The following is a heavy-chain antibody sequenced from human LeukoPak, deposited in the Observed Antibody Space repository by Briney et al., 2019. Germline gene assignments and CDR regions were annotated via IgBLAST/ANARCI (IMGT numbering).Heavy chain of an antibody. D-gene: IGHD3-22*01. Sequence: GASVKVSCKASGYTFTSYGISWVRQAPGQGLEWMGWISAYNGNTNYAQKLQGRVTMTTDTSTSTAYMELRSLRSDDTAVYYCASSGFGDSSGFRWGAPDQTFNARIGAFDIWGQGTMVTVSS. J-gene: IGHJ3*02. CDR1: GYTFTSYG. CDR2: ISAYNGNT. CDR3: ASSGFGDSSGFRWGAPDQTFNARIGAFDI. V-gene: IGHV1-18*01.